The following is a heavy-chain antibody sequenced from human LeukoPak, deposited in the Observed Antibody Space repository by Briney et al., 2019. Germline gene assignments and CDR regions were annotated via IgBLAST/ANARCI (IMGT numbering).Heavy chain of an antibody. CDR2: IYYSGST. CDR1: GGSISSYY. J-gene: IGHJ4*02. V-gene: IGHV4-59*12. Sequence: SETLSLTCTVSGGSISSYYWSWIRQPPGKGLEWIGYIYYSGSTNYNPSLKSRVTISVDTSKNQFSLMLTSVTAADTAVYYCARTDRSGYYGDFWGQGTLVTVSS. CDR3: ARTDRSGYYGDF. D-gene: IGHD3-22*01.